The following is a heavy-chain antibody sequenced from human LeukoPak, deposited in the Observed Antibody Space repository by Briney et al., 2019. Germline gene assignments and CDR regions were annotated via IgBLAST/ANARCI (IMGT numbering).Heavy chain of an antibody. CDR2: INQDGSEK. D-gene: IGHD2-21*02. V-gene: IGHV3-7*05. CDR3: AGPSRGGDPNY. J-gene: IGHJ4*02. Sequence: GALRLSCAASGFTFSRSWMNWARQAPGKGLEWVATINQDGSEKYYVDSVKGRFTISRDNAKNSLYLQMNSLRAEDTAVYYCAGPSRGGDPNYWGQGILATVSA. CDR1: GFTFSRSW.